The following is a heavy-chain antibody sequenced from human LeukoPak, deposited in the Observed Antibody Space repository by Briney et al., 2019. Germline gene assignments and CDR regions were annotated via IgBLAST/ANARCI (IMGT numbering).Heavy chain of an antibody. Sequence: PSETLSLTCTVSGGSISSYYWSWIRQPPGKGLEWIGYIYYSGSTNYNPSLKSRVTISVDTSKNQFSLKLSSVTAADTAVYYCARTQDYDFWSGYYTGSGYYYYYMDVWGKGTTVTVSS. J-gene: IGHJ6*03. CDR2: IYYSGST. V-gene: IGHV4-59*01. CDR1: GGSISSYY. D-gene: IGHD3-3*01. CDR3: ARTQDYDFWSGYYTGSGYYYYYMDV.